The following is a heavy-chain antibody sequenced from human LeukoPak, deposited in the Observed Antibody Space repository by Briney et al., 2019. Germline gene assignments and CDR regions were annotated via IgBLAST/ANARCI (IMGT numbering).Heavy chain of an antibody. CDR3: AKAKSGYSYGLNFDY. D-gene: IGHD5-18*01. CDR2: ISDSGGSA. J-gene: IGHJ4*02. Sequence: GGSLRLSCAASGFTFSSYAMRWVRQAPGKGLEWVSDISDSGGSAYYADSVKGRFTISRDNSKNTLHLQMNSLRAGDTAVYYCAKAKSGYSYGLNFDYWGQGTLVTISS. CDR1: GFTFSSYA. V-gene: IGHV3-23*01.